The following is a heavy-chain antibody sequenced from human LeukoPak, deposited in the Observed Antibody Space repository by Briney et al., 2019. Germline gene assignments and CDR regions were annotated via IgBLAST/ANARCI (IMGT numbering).Heavy chain of an antibody. CDR1: DYTFSIYD. V-gene: IGHV1-18*01. CDR2: ISAYNGNT. CDR3: ARGSGSGSTGLDY. Sequence: ASVKVSCKASDYTFSIYDITWVRQAPGQGLEWVGWISAYNGNTNSAQNLQGRVTMTTDTSTSTAYMGLRSLRSDDTAVYYCARGSGSGSTGLDYWGQGTLVTVSS. J-gene: IGHJ4*02. D-gene: IGHD3-10*01.